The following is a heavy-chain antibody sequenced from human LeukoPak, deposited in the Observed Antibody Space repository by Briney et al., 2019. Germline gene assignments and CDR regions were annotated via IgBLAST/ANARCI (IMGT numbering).Heavy chain of an antibody. Sequence: GASVKVSCKASGYTFTSYGISWVRQAPGQGLEWMGRIIPILGIANYAQKLQGRVTMTTDTSTSTGYMELRSLRSDDTAVYYCARERSDYYGSGSYTADYWGQGTLVTVSS. CDR2: IIPILGIA. J-gene: IGHJ4*02. V-gene: IGHV1-18*01. CDR1: GYTFTSYG. CDR3: ARERSDYYGSGSYTADY. D-gene: IGHD3-10*01.